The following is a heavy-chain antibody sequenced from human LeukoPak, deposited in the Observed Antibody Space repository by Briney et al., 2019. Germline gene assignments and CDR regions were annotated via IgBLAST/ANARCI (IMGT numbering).Heavy chain of an antibody. Sequence: GGSLRLSCAASGFTFRSYTMNWVRQAPGKGLEWVSSIRGDSTETRHADSLMGRFTISRDNAKKSLYLQMNSLRAEDTAVYYCARGHFGVVLDYWGQGTLVTVSS. CDR2: IRGDSTET. V-gene: IGHV3-21*01. CDR3: ARGHFGVVLDY. J-gene: IGHJ4*02. D-gene: IGHD3-3*01. CDR1: GFTFRSYT.